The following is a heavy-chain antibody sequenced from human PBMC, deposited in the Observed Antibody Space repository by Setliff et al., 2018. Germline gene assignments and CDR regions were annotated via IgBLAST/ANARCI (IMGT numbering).Heavy chain of an antibody. V-gene: IGHV4-4*08. J-gene: IGHJ4*02. CDR1: GDSISNYY. Sequence: SENLSLTCTVSGDSISNYYWIRQTAGKGLEWIGYIYAGEATYYNPSLESRVVISVDSSKKRFSLKVSSVTAADTAVYYCARAIVVVPPNAPKVYFDHWGPGVQVTVSS. CDR2: IYAGEAT. D-gene: IGHD2-2*01. CDR3: ARAIVVVPPNAPKVYFDH.